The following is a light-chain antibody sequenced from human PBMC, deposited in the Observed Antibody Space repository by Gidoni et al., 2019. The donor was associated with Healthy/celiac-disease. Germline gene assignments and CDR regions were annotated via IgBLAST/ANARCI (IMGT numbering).Light chain of an antibody. V-gene: IGLV1-51*01. J-gene: IGLJ2*01. Sequence: QSVLTQPPSVSAAPGQKVTSPCSGSSSNIGNNYVSWYQQHPGTAPKLLIYDNNKRPSGIPDRFSGSKAGTSATLGITGLQTGDEADYYCGTWDSSLSAVVFGGGTKLTVL. CDR3: GTWDSSLSAVV. CDR1: SSNIGNNY. CDR2: DNN.